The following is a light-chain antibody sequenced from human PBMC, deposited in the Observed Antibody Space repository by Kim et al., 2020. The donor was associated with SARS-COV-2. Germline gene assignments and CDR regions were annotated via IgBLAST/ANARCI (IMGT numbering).Light chain of an antibody. V-gene: IGLV1-36*01. CDR2: YDD. CDR1: ISNIGNNA. Sequence: QRVTISCSGSISNIGNNAVNWYQQLPGKAPKLLIYYDDLLPSGVSDRFSGSKSGTSASLAISGLQSEDEADYYCAAWDDSLNGVVFGGGTQLTVL. J-gene: IGLJ2*01. CDR3: AAWDDSLNGVV.